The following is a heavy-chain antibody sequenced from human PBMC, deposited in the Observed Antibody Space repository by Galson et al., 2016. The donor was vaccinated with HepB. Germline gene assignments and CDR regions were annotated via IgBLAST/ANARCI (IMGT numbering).Heavy chain of an antibody. V-gene: IGHV1-2*06. CDR1: GYTFIAYY. Sequence: SVKVSCKASGYTFIAYYVHWVRQAPGQGLEWMGRINPNTGGTKYAQKFQGRVTMTRDTSINTAYMELSSLRSDDTAVYYCARDDREYWGQGAQVTVSS. D-gene: IGHD1-14*01. CDR2: INPNTGGT. CDR3: ARDDREY. J-gene: IGHJ4*02.